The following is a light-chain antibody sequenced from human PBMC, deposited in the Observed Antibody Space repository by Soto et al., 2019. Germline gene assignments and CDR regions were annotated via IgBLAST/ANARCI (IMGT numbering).Light chain of an antibody. CDR2: DVT. CDR1: SSDIGTYNF. CDR3: CSYAGTYTLV. V-gene: IGLV2-11*01. Sequence: QSALTQPRSVSGSPGQSVTFSCIGTSSDIGTYNFVSWYQQYPGKAPNLMIYDVTKRPSGVPHRFSGSKSGNTASLTISGLQAEDEADYYCCSYAGTYTLVFGGGTKLTVL. J-gene: IGLJ3*02.